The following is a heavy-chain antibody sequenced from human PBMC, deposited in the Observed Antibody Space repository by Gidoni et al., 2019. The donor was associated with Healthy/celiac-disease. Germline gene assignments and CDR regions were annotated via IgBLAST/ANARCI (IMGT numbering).Heavy chain of an antibody. CDR1: GFPFSSYS. Sequence: EVQLVESGGGLVQPGGSLRLSCAASGFPFSSYSMNWVRQAPGKGLEWVSYISSSSSTIYDADSVKGRFTISRDNAKNSLYLQMNSLRAEDTAVYYCAAYYYGSGRHGDAFDIWGQGTMVTVSS. CDR2: ISSSSSTI. D-gene: IGHD3-10*01. V-gene: IGHV3-48*04. J-gene: IGHJ3*02. CDR3: AAYYYGSGRHGDAFDI.